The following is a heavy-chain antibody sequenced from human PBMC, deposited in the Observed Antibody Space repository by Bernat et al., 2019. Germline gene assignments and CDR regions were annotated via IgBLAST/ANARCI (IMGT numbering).Heavy chain of an antibody. D-gene: IGHD2-15*01. V-gene: IGHV4-34*01. J-gene: IGHJ3*02. Sequence: QVQLQQWGAGLLKPSETLSLTCAVYGGSFSGYYWSWIRQPPGKGLEWIGETNHSGSTNYNPSLKSRVTISVDTSKNQFSLKLSSVTAADTAVYYCARGRAWRIVVVVAAFDAFDIWGQGTMVTVSS. CDR3: ARGRAWRIVVVVAAFDAFDI. CDR2: TNHSGST. CDR1: GGSFSGYY.